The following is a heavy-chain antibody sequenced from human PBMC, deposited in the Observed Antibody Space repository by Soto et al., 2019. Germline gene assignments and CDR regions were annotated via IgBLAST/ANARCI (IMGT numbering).Heavy chain of an antibody. J-gene: IGHJ6*02. CDR3: ARGGAAAGYYYNCMDV. D-gene: IGHD6-13*01. CDR2: ISAYNGNT. V-gene: IGHV1-18*01. Sequence: GASVKVSCKASGYTFTSYGISWVRQAPGQGLEWMGWISAYNGNTNYAQKLQGRVTMTTDTSTSTAYMELRSLRSDDTAVYYCARGGAAAGYYYNCMDVWGQGTTVTVSS. CDR1: GYTFTSYG.